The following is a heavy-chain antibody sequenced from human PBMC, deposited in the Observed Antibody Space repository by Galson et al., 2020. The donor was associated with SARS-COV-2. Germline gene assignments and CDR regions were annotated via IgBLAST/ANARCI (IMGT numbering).Heavy chain of an antibody. J-gene: IGHJ4*02. CDR1: GFTLRSYA. V-gene: IGHV3-23*01. CDR3: AKGASGHYDISGYYLGGFDY. CDR2: LSGSGGST. D-gene: IGHD3-22*01. Sequence: GESLKISCAASGFTLRSYAMSWVRQAPGKGLEWVSALSGSGGSTYYADSVKGRFTISRDYSKNTLYLQMNSLRAEDTAVYYCAKGASGHYDISGYYLGGFDYWGQGTLVTVSS.